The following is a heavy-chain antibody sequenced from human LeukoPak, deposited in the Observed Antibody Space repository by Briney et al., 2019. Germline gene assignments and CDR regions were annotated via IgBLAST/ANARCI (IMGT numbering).Heavy chain of an antibody. CDR3: ARDTSTSPYYYYYYMDV. CDR2: IKQDGSEK. Sequence: GGSLRLSCAASGFTFSSYWMSWVRQAPGKGLEWVAIIKQDGSEKYYVDSVKGRFTISRDNAKNSLYLQMNSLRAEDTAVYYCARDTSTSPYYYYYYMDVWGKGTTVTVSS. J-gene: IGHJ6*03. V-gene: IGHV3-7*01. D-gene: IGHD2-2*01. CDR1: GFTFSSYW.